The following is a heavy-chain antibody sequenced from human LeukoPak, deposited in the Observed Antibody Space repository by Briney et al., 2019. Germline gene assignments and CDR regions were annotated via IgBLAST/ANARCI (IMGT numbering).Heavy chain of an antibody. D-gene: IGHD2-2*02. CDR2: IYSGGST. Sequence: GGSLRLSCAASGFTVSSNYMSWLRQAPGKGLEWVSVIYSGGSTYYADSVKGRFTISRDNSKNTLYLQMNSLRAEDTAVYYCARDPGGPHTVKWDAFDIWGQGTMVTVSS. CDR1: GFTVSSNY. CDR3: ARDPGGPHTVKWDAFDI. J-gene: IGHJ3*02. V-gene: IGHV3-53*01.